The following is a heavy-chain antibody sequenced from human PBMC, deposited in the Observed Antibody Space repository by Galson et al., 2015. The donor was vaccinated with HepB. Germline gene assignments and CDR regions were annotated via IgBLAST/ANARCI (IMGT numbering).Heavy chain of an antibody. Sequence: SLRLSCAASGFTFGDYAMSWVRQAPGKGLEWVGFIRSKAYGGTTEYAASVKGRFTISRDDSKSIAYLQMNSLKTEDTAVYYCTGLPVIRGVIYYYYGMDVWGQGTTVTVSS. D-gene: IGHD3-10*01. CDR2: IRSKAYGGTT. CDR1: GFTFGDYA. CDR3: TGLPVIRGVIYYYYGMDV. V-gene: IGHV3-49*04. J-gene: IGHJ6*02.